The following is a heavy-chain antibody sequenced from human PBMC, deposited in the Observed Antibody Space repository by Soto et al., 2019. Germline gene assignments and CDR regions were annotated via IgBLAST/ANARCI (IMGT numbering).Heavy chain of an antibody. D-gene: IGHD1-1*01. Sequence: ASVKVSCKASGYTFTGYYMHWVRQAPGQGLEWMGWINPNSGGTNYAQKFQGWVTMTRDTSISTAYMELSRLRSDDTAVYYCARWTQKGGTTSDYYYGMDVWGQGTTVTVSS. CDR2: INPNSGGT. J-gene: IGHJ6*02. CDR3: ARWTQKGGTTSDYYYGMDV. CDR1: GYTFTGYY. V-gene: IGHV1-2*04.